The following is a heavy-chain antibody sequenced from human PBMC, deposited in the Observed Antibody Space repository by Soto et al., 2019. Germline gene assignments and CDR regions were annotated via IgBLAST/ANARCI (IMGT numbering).Heavy chain of an antibody. CDR2: INGGDDSE. J-gene: IGHJ4*02. CDR1: GFTFRSSP. V-gene: IGHV3-23*01. CDR3: TKDSHGGTISPTHAH. Sequence: EVQLWESGGGLVQPGGSLRLSCAVSGFTFRSSPMSWVRRAPGKGLEWVSGINGGDDSEHYVDSVRGRFTIIRDNSKNLLLLQMNSLRVEDTAIYYCTKDSHGGTISPTHAHWGQGTQVNVSS. D-gene: IGHD3-16*01.